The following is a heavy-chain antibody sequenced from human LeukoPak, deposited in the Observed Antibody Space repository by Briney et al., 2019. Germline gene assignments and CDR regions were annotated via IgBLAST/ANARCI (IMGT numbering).Heavy chain of an antibody. Sequence: PGGSLRLSCAAPGFTFISYAMSWVRQAPRKGLEWVSAISGSGGSTYYADSVKGRFTISRDNSKNTLYLQMNSLRAEDTAVYYCAKFSLRYFDWLIFFDYWGQGTLVTVSS. CDR1: GFTFISYA. D-gene: IGHD3-9*01. J-gene: IGHJ4*02. V-gene: IGHV3-23*01. CDR2: ISGSGGST. CDR3: AKFSLRYFDWLIFFDY.